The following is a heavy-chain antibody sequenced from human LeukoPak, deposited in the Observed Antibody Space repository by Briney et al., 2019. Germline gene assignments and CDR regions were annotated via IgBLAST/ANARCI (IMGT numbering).Heavy chain of an antibody. J-gene: IGHJ3*02. V-gene: IGHV3-30*09. Sequence: GTSLRLSCVDSGRTFSRDAMHWVRQAPGKGLEWVAFLSYDAKEEEYTDSVKGRFAVSRDNFKNTLYLQMNSLRPEDSAVFYCARAFIRDAFDIWGQGTMVTVSS. CDR2: LSYDAKEE. CDR3: ARAFIRDAFDI. CDR1: GRTFSRDA. D-gene: IGHD4-17*01.